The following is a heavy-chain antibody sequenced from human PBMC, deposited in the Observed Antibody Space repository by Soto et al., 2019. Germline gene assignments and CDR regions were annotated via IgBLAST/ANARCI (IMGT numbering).Heavy chain of an antibody. CDR3: TKNYYFDS. V-gene: IGHV3-23*01. Sequence: VQLLESGGGLVQPGGSLRLSCAASGFTFSNYAMSWVRQAPGKALEWVSSINIVGGNTNYADSVRGRFTMSRDDSKNTVFLQMISLIADDTAIYYCTKNYYFDSWGQGTLITASS. J-gene: IGHJ4*02. CDR2: INIVGGNT. CDR1: GFTFSNYA.